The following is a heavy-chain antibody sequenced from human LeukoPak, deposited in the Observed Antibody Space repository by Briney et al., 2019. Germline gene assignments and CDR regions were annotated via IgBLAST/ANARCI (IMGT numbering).Heavy chain of an antibody. CDR3: ARVEAGKGWFDP. D-gene: IGHD6-19*01. V-gene: IGHV6-1*01. CDR2: TYYRSKWYN. J-gene: IGHJ5*02. CDR1: GDSVSSNSAT. Sequence: QTLSLTCAISGDSVSSNSATWNWIRQSPSRGLEWLGRTYYRSKWYNDYAVSVKSRITINPDTSKNQFSLHLNSVTPEDTAVYHCARVEAGKGWFDPWGQGTQVTVSS.